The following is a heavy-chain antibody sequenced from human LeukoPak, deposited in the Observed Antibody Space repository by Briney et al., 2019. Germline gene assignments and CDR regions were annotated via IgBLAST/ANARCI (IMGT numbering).Heavy chain of an antibody. CDR1: GYTFTSYG. Sequence: ASVKVSCKASGYTFTSYGISWVRQAPGQGLEWMGWISAYNGNTNYAQKLQGRVTMTTDTSTSTAYMELSSLRSEDTAVYYCGGSGRLLDYYYGMDVWGQGTTVTVSS. CDR3: GGSGRLLDYYYGMDV. CDR2: ISAYNGNT. J-gene: IGHJ6*02. V-gene: IGHV1-18*01. D-gene: IGHD3-10*01.